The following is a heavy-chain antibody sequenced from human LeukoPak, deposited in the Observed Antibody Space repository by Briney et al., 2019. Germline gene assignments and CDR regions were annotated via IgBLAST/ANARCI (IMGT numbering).Heavy chain of an antibody. CDR3: ASTNWFDP. CDR1: GGTFSSYA. V-gene: IGHV1-69*05. CDR2: IIPIFGTA. J-gene: IGHJ5*02. Sequence: SVKVSCKASGGTFSSYAISWLRQPPGQGLEWMGGIIPIFGTANYAQKFQGRVTITTDESTSTAYMELSSLRSEDTAVYYCASTNWFDPWGQGTLVTVSS.